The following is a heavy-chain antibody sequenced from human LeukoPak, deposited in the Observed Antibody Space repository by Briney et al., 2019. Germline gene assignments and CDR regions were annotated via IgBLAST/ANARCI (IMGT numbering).Heavy chain of an antibody. Sequence: PSETLSLTCAVYGGSFSGYYWSWIRQPPGKGLEWVANIKQDGSEKYYVDSVKGRFTISRDNAKNSLYLQMNSLRAEDTAVYYCRLSYSFDYWGQGTLVTVSS. D-gene: IGHD2/OR15-2a*01. V-gene: IGHV3-7*01. CDR2: IKQDGSEK. J-gene: IGHJ4*02. CDR1: GGSFSGYY. CDR3: RLSYSFDY.